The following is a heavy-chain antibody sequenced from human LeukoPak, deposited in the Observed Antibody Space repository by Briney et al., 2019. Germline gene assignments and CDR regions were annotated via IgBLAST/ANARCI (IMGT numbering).Heavy chain of an antibody. V-gene: IGHV3-11*01. Sequence: GGSLRLSCAASGFIFTDFYMSWFRQAPGKGLEWVSYIGNSGNPIYYGDSVKGRFTISSDNTKNSLYLQMDSLRADDTAVYYGGRGTDDSSLPGPWGQGILVTVSS. D-gene: IGHD3-9*01. CDR1: GFIFTDFY. J-gene: IGHJ5*02. CDR2: IGNSGNPI. CDR3: GRGTDDSSLPGP.